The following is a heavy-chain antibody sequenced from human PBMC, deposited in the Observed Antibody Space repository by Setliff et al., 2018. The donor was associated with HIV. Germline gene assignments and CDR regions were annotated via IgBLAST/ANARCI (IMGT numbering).Heavy chain of an antibody. Sequence: SETLSLTCAVHGGSFSAYYWSWIRQPPGKGLEWLGEITHSGKSNYSPSLRSRVTTSMDTSKNQFSLKLSSVTAADTAVYYCARVSYTYWHSIPRNCYYHMDVWGTGTTVTVSS. J-gene: IGHJ6*03. CDR3: ARVSYTYWHSIPRNCYYHMDV. V-gene: IGHV4-34*01. CDR2: ITHSGKS. D-gene: IGHD1-7*01. CDR1: GGSFSAYY.